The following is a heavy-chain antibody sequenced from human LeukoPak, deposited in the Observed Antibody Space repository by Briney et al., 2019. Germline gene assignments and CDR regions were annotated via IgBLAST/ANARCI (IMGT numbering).Heavy chain of an antibody. CDR1: GGSISSSSYY. CDR3: AAYSYGCFDY. D-gene: IGHD5-18*01. V-gene: IGHV4-39*07. Sequence: SETLSLTCTVSGGSISSSSYYWGWIRQPPGKGLEWIGSIYYSGSTYYNPSLKSRVTISVDTSKNQFSLKLSSVTAADTAVYYCAAYSYGCFDYWGQGTLVTVSS. J-gene: IGHJ4*02. CDR2: IYYSGST.